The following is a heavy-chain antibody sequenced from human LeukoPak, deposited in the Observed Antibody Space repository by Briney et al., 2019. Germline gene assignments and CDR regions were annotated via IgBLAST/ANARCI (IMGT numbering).Heavy chain of an antibody. CDR1: GFSFTSYW. V-gene: IGHV5-51*01. D-gene: IGHD6-13*01. CDR2: IYPGDSDT. Sequence: PGESLKISCKASGFSFTSYWTGWVRQMPGKGLEWMGIIYPGDSDTRYSPSFQGQVTISADKSISTSYLQWSSLKASDTATYYCARLRQQLDHFDYWGQGALVTVSS. CDR3: ARLRQQLDHFDY. J-gene: IGHJ4*02.